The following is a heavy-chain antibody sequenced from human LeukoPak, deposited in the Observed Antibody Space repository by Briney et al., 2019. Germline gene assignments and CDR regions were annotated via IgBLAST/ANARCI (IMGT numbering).Heavy chain of an antibody. D-gene: IGHD4-17*01. CDR3: ARDPTPVTTVTTFDY. CDR2: TSSSDAGT. Sequence: GGSLRLSCAASEFTLSSYAMSWVRQAPGKGLEWVSATSSSDAGTYYAESVRGRFTISRDNSKNTLFLQMNSLRAEDTAVYYCARDPTPVTTVTTFDYWGQGTLVTVSS. V-gene: IGHV3-23*01. J-gene: IGHJ4*02. CDR1: EFTLSSYA.